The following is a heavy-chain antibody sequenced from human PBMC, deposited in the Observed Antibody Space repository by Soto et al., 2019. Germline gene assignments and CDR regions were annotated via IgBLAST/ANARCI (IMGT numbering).Heavy chain of an antibody. CDR1: AYTFTSYD. Sequence: ASVKVSCKAAAYTFTSYDINWVRQATGQDFEWMGWMNPNNGNTAYAQKFQGRVTMTRDTSKSTAFMELSSLTSEDTAVYYCARGPRNWGVDYWGQGALVTVSS. J-gene: IGHJ4*02. V-gene: IGHV1-8*01. CDR3: ARGPRNWGVDY. D-gene: IGHD7-27*01. CDR2: MNPNNGNT.